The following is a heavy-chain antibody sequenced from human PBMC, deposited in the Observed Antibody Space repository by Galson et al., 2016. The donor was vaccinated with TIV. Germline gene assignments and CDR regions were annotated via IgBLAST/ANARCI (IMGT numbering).Heavy chain of an antibody. J-gene: IGHJ6*02. V-gene: IGHV1-69*13. Sequence: SVKVSCKAPGGTFSTYVFNWVRLAPGQGLEWMGGIIPLFGTINYAQKFQGRVTITADESSTTVYMELNSLRSGDTAVYYCASDRNTALDTYHQYYGMDVWGQGTTVTVSS. CDR2: IIPLFGTI. CDR3: ASDRNTALDTYHQYYGMDV. D-gene: IGHD5-18*01. CDR1: GGTFSTYV.